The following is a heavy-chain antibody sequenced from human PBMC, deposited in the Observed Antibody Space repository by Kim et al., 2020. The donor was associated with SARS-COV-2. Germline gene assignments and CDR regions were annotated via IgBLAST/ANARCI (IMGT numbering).Heavy chain of an antibody. J-gene: IGHJ4*02. D-gene: IGHD3-10*01. V-gene: IGHV3-30*04. CDR3: ARDFAPSRTDYYGSGSYYRCPDY. CDR2: MSYDGSNK. CDR1: GFTFSSYA. Sequence: GGSLRLSCAASGFTFSSYAMHWVRQAPGKGLEWVAVMSYDGSNKYYADSVKGRFTISRDNSKNTLYLQMNSLRAEDTAVYYCARDFAPSRTDYYGSGSYYRCPDYWGQGTLVTVSS.